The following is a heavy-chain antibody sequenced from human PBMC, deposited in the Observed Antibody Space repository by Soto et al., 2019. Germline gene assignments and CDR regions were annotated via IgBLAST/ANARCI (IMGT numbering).Heavy chain of an antibody. CDR3: ARDSLLTHLYGMDV. V-gene: IGHV1-2*04. Sequence: ATVKVSCKASGFTFTSSAVQWVRQARGQGLEWIGWIVANSGSTNYAQKFQGWVTMARDTSISTAYMELSRLRSDDTAVYYCARDSLLTHLYGMDVWGQGTTVTVSS. CDR2: IVANSGST. CDR1: GFTFTSSA. J-gene: IGHJ6*02. D-gene: IGHD2-15*01.